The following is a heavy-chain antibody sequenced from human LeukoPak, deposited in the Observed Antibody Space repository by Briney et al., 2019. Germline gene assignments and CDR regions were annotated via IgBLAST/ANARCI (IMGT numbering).Heavy chain of an antibody. V-gene: IGHV4-31*03. Sequence: SQTLSLTCTVSGGSISSDGYYWSWIRQHPGKGLEWIGYIYYSGSTYYNPSLKSRVTISVDTSKNQFSLKLSSVTAADTAVYYCARLRPLGWFDPWGQGTLVTVSS. J-gene: IGHJ5*02. CDR1: GGSISSDGYY. CDR3: ARLRPLGWFDP. CDR2: IYYSGST.